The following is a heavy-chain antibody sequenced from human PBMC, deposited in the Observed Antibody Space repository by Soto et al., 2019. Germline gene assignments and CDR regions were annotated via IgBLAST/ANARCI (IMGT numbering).Heavy chain of an antibody. J-gene: IGHJ4*02. Sequence: ASLKVSGNASGYTFTKHFILWVRQAPGQGLDWMGIIDPVDGYTNYAQNFRGRATMTRDTSTSTIYMERRSLRSYDTAVYYCARSPIPTGTGLFFFYXWGQVTQVTVSX. V-gene: IGHV1-46*01. CDR3: ARSPIPTGTGLFFFYX. D-gene: IGHD4-4*01. CDR1: GYTFTKHF. CDR2: IDPVDGYT.